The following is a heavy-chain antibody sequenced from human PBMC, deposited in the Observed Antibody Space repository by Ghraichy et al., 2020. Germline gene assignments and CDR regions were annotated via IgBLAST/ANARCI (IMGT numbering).Heavy chain of an antibody. J-gene: IGHJ4*02. Sequence: GESLNISCAASGFTFSSYAMSWVRQAPGKGLEWVSAISGSGGSTYYADSVKGRFTISRDNSKNTLYLQMNSLRAEDTAVYYCAKYSGYDPAPTYYFDYWGQGTLVTVSS. V-gene: IGHV3-23*01. D-gene: IGHD5-12*01. CDR2: ISGSGGST. CDR1: GFTFSSYA. CDR3: AKYSGYDPAPTYYFDY.